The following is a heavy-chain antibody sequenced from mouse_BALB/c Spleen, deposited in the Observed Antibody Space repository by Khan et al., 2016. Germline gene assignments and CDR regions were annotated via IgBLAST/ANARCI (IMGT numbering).Heavy chain of an antibody. CDR3: ARWLRLYAMDY. J-gene: IGHJ4*01. Sequence: QVRLQQSGAELARPGASVKLSCKASAYTFTSYWMQWVKQRPGQGLEWIGAIYPGDGDTRYTQKFKGKATLTADKSSSTAYMQLSSLASEDSAVYYCARWLRLYAMDYWGQGTSVTVSS. V-gene: IGHV1-87*01. D-gene: IGHD2-2*01. CDR2: IYPGDGDT. CDR1: AYTFTSYW.